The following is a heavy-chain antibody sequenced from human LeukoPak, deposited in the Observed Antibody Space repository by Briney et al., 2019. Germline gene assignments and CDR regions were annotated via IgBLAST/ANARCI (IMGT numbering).Heavy chain of an antibody. D-gene: IGHD6-6*01. CDR2: IIPIFGTA. Sequence: SVKVSCKASGGTFSSYAISWVRQAPGQGLEWMGGIIPIFGTANYAQKFQGRVTITADESTSTAYMELSSLRSKDTAVYYCARSNIAARLLYYYFDYWGQGTLVTVSS. CDR1: GGTFSSYA. J-gene: IGHJ4*02. CDR3: ARSNIAARLLYYYFDY. V-gene: IGHV1-69*13.